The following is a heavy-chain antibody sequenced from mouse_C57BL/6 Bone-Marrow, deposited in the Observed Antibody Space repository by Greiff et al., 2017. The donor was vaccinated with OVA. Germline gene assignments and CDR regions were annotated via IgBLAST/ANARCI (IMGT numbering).Heavy chain of an antibody. CDR2: IWRGGST. CDR1: GFSLTSYG. J-gene: IGHJ2*01. CDR3: ARIQLSLYYFDY. D-gene: IGHD3-2*02. Sequence: VKLMESGPGLVQPSQSLSITCTVSGFSLTSYGVHWVRQSPGKGLEWLGVIWRGGSTDYNPAFISRLSISKDNSKSQVFFRMNSLQADDTAIYYCARIQLSLYYFDYWGQGTTLTVSS. V-gene: IGHV2-2*01.